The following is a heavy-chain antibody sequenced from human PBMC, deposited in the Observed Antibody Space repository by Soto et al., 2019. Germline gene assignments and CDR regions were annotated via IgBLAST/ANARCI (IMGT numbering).Heavy chain of an antibody. J-gene: IGHJ3*02. D-gene: IGHD3-22*01. V-gene: IGHV1-2*02. Sequence: ASVKVSCKASGYTFTDYYIHWVRQAPGQGLEWMGWINPKSGGTSYAQKFQGRVTMARDTSITTAYMDLSSLRSDDTAVYYCASWYYDTSGHDAFDIWGQGTVVTVS. CDR1: GYTFTDYY. CDR3: ASWYYDTSGHDAFDI. CDR2: INPKSGGT.